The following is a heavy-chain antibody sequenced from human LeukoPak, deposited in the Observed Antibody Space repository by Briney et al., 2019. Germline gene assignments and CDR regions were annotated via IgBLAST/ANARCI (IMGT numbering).Heavy chain of an antibody. Sequence: SGPALVKPTQPLTLTCTFSGFSLTTSGMCVSWIRQPPGKALEWLALIDWDDDKSYSTSLKTRLTISKDTSKNQVVLTMTNMDPVDTATYYCARGSSHGFDYRGQGTLVTVSS. V-gene: IGHV2-70*01. CDR1: GFSLTTSGMC. CDR2: IDWDDDK. J-gene: IGHJ4*02. CDR3: ARGSSHGFDY.